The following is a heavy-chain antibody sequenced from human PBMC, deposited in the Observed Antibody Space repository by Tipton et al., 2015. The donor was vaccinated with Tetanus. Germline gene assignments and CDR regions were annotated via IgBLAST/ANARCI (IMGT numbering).Heavy chain of an antibody. CDR1: GASINAGGYL. D-gene: IGHD6-6*01. Sequence: TLSLTCTVSGASINAGGYLWTWARQHPGKGLEWIGNIYYTERTSYTPSLDGRVSISVDTSKNQFFLRLTSVTAADTAVYYCARSESRIAPRIPWGMDIWGQGTTVTVSS. J-gene: IGHJ6*02. CDR3: ARSESRIAPRIPWGMDI. CDR2: IYYTERT. V-gene: IGHV4-31*03.